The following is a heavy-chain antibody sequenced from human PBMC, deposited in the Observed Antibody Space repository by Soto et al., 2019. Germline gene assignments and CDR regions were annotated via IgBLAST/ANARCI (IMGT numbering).Heavy chain of an antibody. CDR1: GGSISSSNW. CDR2: IYHSGST. Sequence: LSLTCAVSGGSISSSNWWSWVRQPPGKGLEWIGEIYHSGSTNYNPSLKSRVTISVDKSKNQFSLKLSSVTAADTAVYYCARAAGSYWNYYYGMDVWGQGTTVTVSS. CDR3: ARAAGSYWNYYYGMDV. D-gene: IGHD1-26*01. J-gene: IGHJ6*02. V-gene: IGHV4-4*02.